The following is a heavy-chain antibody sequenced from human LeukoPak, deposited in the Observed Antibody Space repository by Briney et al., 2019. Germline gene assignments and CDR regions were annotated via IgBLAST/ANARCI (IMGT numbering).Heavy chain of an antibody. J-gene: IGHJ4*02. CDR3: AKDLHSSGWSARFDY. CDR2: IRYDGSNK. D-gene: IGHD6-19*01. Sequence: GGSLRLSCAASGFTFSSYEMNWVRQAPGKGLEWVAFIRYDGSNKYYADSVKGRFTISRDNSKNTLYLQMNSLRAEDTAVYYCAKDLHSSGWSARFDYWGQGTLVTVSS. V-gene: IGHV3-30*02. CDR1: GFTFSSYE.